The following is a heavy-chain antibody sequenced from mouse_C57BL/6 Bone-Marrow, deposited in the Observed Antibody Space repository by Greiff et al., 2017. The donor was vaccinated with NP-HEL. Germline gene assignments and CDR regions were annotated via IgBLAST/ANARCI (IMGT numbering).Heavy chain of an antibody. J-gene: IGHJ3*01. V-gene: IGHV5-4*01. CDR2: ISDGGSYT. Sequence: EVQLVESGGGLVKPGGSLKLSCAASGFTFSSYAMSWVRQTPEKRLEWVATISDGGSYTYYPDNVQGRFTISRDNAKNNLYLRMSHLKSEDTAMYYCARDGRWLLQGFAYWGQGTLVTVSA. D-gene: IGHD2-3*01. CDR3: ARDGRWLLQGFAY. CDR1: GFTFSSYA.